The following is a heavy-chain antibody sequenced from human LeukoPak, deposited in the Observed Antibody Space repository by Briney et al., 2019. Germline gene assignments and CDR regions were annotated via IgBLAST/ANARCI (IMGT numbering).Heavy chain of an antibody. CDR1: GMSFSTYS. CDR2: ISSSSSSI. CDR3: ARGSRSSGWFDY. J-gene: IGHJ4*02. Sequence: PGGSLRLSCTASGMSFSTYSLNWVRQAPGKGLEWLSYISSSSSSIYYADSVKGRFTISRDNSKNTLYLQMNSLRAEDTAVYYCARGSRSSGWFDYWGQGTLVTVSS. D-gene: IGHD6-19*01. V-gene: IGHV3-48*01.